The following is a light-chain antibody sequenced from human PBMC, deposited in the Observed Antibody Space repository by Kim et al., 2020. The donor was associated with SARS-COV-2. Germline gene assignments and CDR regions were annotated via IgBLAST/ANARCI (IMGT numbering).Light chain of an antibody. CDR2: MAS. CDR3: HQYSGSVAT. J-gene: IGKJ1*01. CDR1: QSISNW. V-gene: IGKV1-5*03. Sequence: DIQMTQSPSTLSASVGDRVTITCRASQSISNWLAWYQQKAGKAPKLLVYMASTLEGGVPSRFSGSGSGTEFTLTISSLQPDDFSTYYCHQYSGSVATFGQGTKVHIK.